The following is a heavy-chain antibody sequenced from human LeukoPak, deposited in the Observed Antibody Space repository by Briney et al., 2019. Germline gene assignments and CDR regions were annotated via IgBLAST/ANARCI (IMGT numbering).Heavy chain of an antibody. D-gene: IGHD3-10*01. CDR3: AKTGYGSGSYGSRDFDY. J-gene: IGHJ4*02. CDR1: GFTFSSYA. CDR2: ISGSGGST. V-gene: IGHV3-23*01. Sequence: PGGSLRLSCAASGFTFSSYAMHWVRQAPGKGLEWVSAISGSGGSTYYADSVKGRFTISRDNSKNTLYLQMNSLRVEDTAVYYCAKTGYGSGSYGSRDFDYWGQGTLVTVSS.